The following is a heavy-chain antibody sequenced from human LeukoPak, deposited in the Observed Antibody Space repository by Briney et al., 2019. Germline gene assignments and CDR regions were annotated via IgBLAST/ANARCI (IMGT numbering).Heavy chain of an antibody. Sequence: SETLSLTCTVSGGSIISHLWNWIRQTPGRGLEWLGRISYSGSTIYNPSLKSRITISVDKSKDQYSLKLTSVTAADTAVYYCARRQTEAAGYADTGNWLDPWGQGTLVTVSP. CDR3: ARRQTEAAGYADTGNWLDP. CDR2: ISYSGST. J-gene: IGHJ5*02. D-gene: IGHD5-12*01. CDR1: GGSIISHL. V-gene: IGHV4-59*08.